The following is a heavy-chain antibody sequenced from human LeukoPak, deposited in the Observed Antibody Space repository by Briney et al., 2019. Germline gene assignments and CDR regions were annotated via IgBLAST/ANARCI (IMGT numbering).Heavy chain of an antibody. D-gene: IGHD6-13*01. CDR1: GFTFSSST. Sequence: GGSLRLSCAASGFTFSSSTMNWVRQAPGKGLEWVSSISGGSIYIYYADSVKGRFTISRDNGKNSLYLQMNSPRAEDTAVYYCASDKTAQLDNYYYYMDVWGKGTTVTISS. J-gene: IGHJ6*03. CDR3: ASDKTAQLDNYYYYMDV. CDR2: ISGGSIYI. V-gene: IGHV3-21*06.